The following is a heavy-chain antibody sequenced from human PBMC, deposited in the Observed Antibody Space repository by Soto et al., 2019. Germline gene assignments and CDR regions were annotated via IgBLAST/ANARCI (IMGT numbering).Heavy chain of an antibody. V-gene: IGHV4-34*01. J-gene: IGHJ4*02. Sequence: SETLSLTCAVYGGSFSGYYWSWIRQPPGKGLEWIGEINHSGSTNYNPSLKSRVTISVDTSKNQFSLKLSSVTAADTAVYYCARAPYYYDSSGYYYARGFDYWGQGTLVTVPQ. D-gene: IGHD3-22*01. CDR2: INHSGST. CDR3: ARAPYYYDSSGYYYARGFDY. CDR1: GGSFSGYY.